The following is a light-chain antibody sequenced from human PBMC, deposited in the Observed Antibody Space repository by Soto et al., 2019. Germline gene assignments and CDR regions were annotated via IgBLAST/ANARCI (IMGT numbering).Light chain of an antibody. V-gene: IGKV3D-15*01. CDR2: DAS. J-gene: IGKJ4*01. CDR1: QSVGTD. Sequence: EIVMTQSPPTLSVSPGDRATLSCRASQSVGTDLAWYQQKPGQAPRLLIYDASTRATGIPARFSGSGSGTEFTLTISSLLAEDFAVYSCQQYNNWPLTFGGGTKVDIK. CDR3: QQYNNWPLT.